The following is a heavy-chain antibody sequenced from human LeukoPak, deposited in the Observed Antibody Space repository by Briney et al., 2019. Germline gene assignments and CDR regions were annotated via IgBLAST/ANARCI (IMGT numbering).Heavy chain of an antibody. Sequence: GGSLRLSCAASGFTFSSYAMSWVRQAPGKGLVWVSGINSDGSSTRYADSVKGRFTITRDTAKNTLYLQMNSLRAEDTAVYYCGRLNVPDSMGDDYWGQGTLVTVSS. V-gene: IGHV3-74*01. CDR3: GRLNVPDSMGDDY. CDR2: INSDGSST. CDR1: GFTFSSYA. D-gene: IGHD2-2*01. J-gene: IGHJ4*02.